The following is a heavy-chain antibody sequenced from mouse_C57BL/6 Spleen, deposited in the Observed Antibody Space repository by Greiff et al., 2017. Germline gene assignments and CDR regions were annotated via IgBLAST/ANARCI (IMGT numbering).Heavy chain of an antibody. D-gene: IGHD1-1*01. CDR1: GFSLTSYG. Sequence: VQLKESGPGLVQPSQSLSITCTVSGFSLTSYGVHWVRQSPGKGLEWLGVIWSGGSTDYNAAFISRLSISKDNSKSQVFFKMNSLQADDTAIYYCARKRIYYYGSSYGYYAMDYWGQGTSVTVSS. J-gene: IGHJ4*01. CDR2: IWSGGST. CDR3: ARKRIYYYGSSYGYYAMDY. V-gene: IGHV2-2*01.